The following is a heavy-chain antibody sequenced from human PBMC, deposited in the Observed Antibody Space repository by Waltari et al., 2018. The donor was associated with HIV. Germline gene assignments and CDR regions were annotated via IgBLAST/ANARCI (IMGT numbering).Heavy chain of an antibody. D-gene: IGHD3-10*01. CDR1: GFTCNSVW. Sequence: EVQLVESGGDLLKPGGCIRLPCAACGFTCNSVWRRWFRQAPGKGLEWVGRIKTKGDGGATDYAAAVKGRFTISRDDSKNTVYLQMNSLKIEDTAVYYCTSEEDYGSGSHFDYWGQGTLVTVSS. CDR2: IKTKGDGGAT. J-gene: IGHJ4*02. CDR3: TSEEDYGSGSHFDY. V-gene: IGHV3-15*01.